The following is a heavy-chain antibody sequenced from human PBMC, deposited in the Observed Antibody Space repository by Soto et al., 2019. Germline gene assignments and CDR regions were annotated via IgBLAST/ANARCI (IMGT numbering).Heavy chain of an antibody. Sequence: GALRLSGAASGFTFSNYAMSWVRQAPGKGLEWVSLVSATAGTTYYTDSVKGRFTISRDNSRNTVYLQMNSLRADDTAVYYCAKDRLAGGFDYWGRGTLVTVSS. CDR2: VSATAGTT. D-gene: IGHD3-16*01. V-gene: IGHV3-23*01. CDR1: GFTFSNYA. CDR3: AKDRLAGGFDY. J-gene: IGHJ4*02.